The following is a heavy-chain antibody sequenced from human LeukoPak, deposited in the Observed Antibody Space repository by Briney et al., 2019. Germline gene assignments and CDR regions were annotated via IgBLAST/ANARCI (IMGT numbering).Heavy chain of an antibody. V-gene: IGHV3-11*01. J-gene: IGHJ4*02. CDR3: ASVKLGSDY. CDR1: GFTFSDYY. Sequence: GGSLRLSCAASGFTFSDYYMSWIRQAPGKGLEWVSYISSGSTIYYADSVKGRFTISRDNAKNSLYLQMNSLRAEDTAVYYCASVKLGSDYWGQGTLVTVSS. D-gene: IGHD7-27*01. CDR2: ISSGSTI.